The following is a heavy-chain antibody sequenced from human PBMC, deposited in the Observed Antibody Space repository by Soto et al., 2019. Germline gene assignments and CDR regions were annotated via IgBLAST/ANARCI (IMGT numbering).Heavy chain of an antibody. J-gene: IGHJ4*02. CDR2: IIPLCGTA. V-gene: IGHV1-69*01. CDR3: ARPKGTYSSGYYDFDF. D-gene: IGHD6-19*01. CDR1: GGTFSTYA. Sequence: QVQLEQSGGEVKQPGSSVRVSCKTSGGTFSTYAINWVRQAPGQGLEWMGAIIPLCGTADYSQKFQGRVTITADESTSTAYMELSSLRVDDTAVYFCARPKGTYSSGYYDFDFWGQGTLVTVSS.